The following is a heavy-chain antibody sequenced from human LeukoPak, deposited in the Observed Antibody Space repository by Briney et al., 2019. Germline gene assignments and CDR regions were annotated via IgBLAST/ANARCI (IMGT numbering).Heavy chain of an antibody. Sequence: PSETLSLTCTVSGGSISSSSYYWGWIRQPPGKGLEWIGSIYYSGSTYYNPSLKSRVTISVDTSKNQFSLKLSSVTAADTAVYYCARHLVVTAISGYFDYWGQGTLVTVSS. D-gene: IGHD2-21*02. CDR1: GGSISSSSYY. CDR3: ARHLVVTAISGYFDY. CDR2: IYYSGST. V-gene: IGHV4-39*01. J-gene: IGHJ4*02.